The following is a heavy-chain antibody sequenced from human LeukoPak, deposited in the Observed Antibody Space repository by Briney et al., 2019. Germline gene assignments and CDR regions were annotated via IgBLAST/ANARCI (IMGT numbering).Heavy chain of an antibody. CDR2: ISSNGGST. CDR3: ARVRLSGSYFFDY. D-gene: IGHD1-26*01. Sequence: PGGSLRLSCAASGFTFSSYAMHWVRQAPGKGLEYVSAISSNGGSTYYANSVKGRFTISRDNSKNTLYLQMGSLRAEDMAVYYCARVRLSGSYFFDYWGLGTLVTVSS. V-gene: IGHV3-64*01. CDR1: GFTFSSYA. J-gene: IGHJ4*02.